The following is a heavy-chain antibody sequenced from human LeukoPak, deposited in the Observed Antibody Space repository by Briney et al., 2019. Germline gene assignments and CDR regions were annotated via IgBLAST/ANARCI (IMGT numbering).Heavy chain of an antibody. J-gene: IGHJ4*02. Sequence: GRSLRLSCAASGFTVSSNHMSWVRQAPGKGLEWVSVIYSGGSTYYADSVKGRFTISRDNSKNTLYLQMNSLRAEDTAVYYCARSTPYYDFWSGPDYWGQGTLVTVSS. CDR3: ARSTPYYDFWSGPDY. CDR1: GFTVSSNH. V-gene: IGHV3-66*01. CDR2: IYSGGST. D-gene: IGHD3-3*01.